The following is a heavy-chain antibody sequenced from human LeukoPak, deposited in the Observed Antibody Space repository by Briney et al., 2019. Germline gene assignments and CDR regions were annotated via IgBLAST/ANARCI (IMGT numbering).Heavy chain of an antibody. D-gene: IGHD1-26*01. V-gene: IGHV3-7*01. CDR2: IKEDGSEK. Sequence: GGSLRLSCAASGFTFSNYWMTWVRQAPGKGLEWVANIKEDGSEKYYVDSVEGRFTISRDNAENSLYLQMNSLRAEDTAVYYCARGGQYHYWGQGTLDTVSS. CDR1: GFTFSNYW. CDR3: ARGGQYHY. J-gene: IGHJ4*02.